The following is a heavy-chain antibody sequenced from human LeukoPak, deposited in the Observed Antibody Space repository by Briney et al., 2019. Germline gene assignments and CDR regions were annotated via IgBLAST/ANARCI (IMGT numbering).Heavy chain of an antibody. Sequence: ASVKVSCKASGYTFIDFHMHWVRRAPGQGLEWMGWINPKSGVTNYAQKFQGRVTLTRDTSISTAYMELNRLTSNDTAVYYCARDRPDTVMMMGRFEPWGQGTQVTVSS. CDR1: GYTFIDFH. J-gene: IGHJ5*02. CDR2: INPKSGVT. CDR3: ARDRPDTVMMMGRFEP. D-gene: IGHD5-18*01. V-gene: IGHV1-2*02.